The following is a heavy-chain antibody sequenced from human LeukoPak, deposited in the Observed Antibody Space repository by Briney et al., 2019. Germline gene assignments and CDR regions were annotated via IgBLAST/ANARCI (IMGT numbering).Heavy chain of an antibody. CDR2: ISYDGSNK. CDR3: AKDRYYYDSSGYFY. CDR1: GFTFSNAW. J-gene: IGHJ4*02. D-gene: IGHD3-22*01. V-gene: IGHV3-30*18. Sequence: PGGSLRLSCAASGFTFSNAWMSWVRQAPGKGLEWVAVISYDGSNKYYADSVKGRFTISRDNSKNTLYLQMNSLRAEDTAVYYCAKDRYYYDSSGYFYWGQGTLVTVSS.